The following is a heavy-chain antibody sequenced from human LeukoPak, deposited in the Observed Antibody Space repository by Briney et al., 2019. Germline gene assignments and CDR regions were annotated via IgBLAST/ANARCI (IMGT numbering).Heavy chain of an antibody. Sequence: KTSETLSLTCTVSGGSISSYYWSWIRQPAGKGLEWIGRIYTSGSTNYNPSLKSRVTMSVDTSKNQFSLKLSSVTAADTAVYYCARDWLEGYQLLFPSYGWFDPWGQGTLVTVSS. V-gene: IGHV4-4*07. CDR1: GGSISSYY. CDR2: IYTSGST. D-gene: IGHD2-2*01. J-gene: IGHJ5*02. CDR3: ARDWLEGYQLLFPSYGWFDP.